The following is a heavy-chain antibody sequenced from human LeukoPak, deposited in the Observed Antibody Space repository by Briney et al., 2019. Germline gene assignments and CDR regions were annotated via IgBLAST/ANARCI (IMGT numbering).Heavy chain of an antibody. J-gene: IGHJ5*02. Sequence: SETLSLTCAVYGGSFSGYYWSWIRQPPGKGLEWIGEINHSGSANYNPSLKSRVTISVDTSKNQFSLKLSSVTAADTAVYYCARKPAGIAVATNDHWGQGTLVTVSS. CDR3: ARKPAGIAVATNDH. D-gene: IGHD6-19*01. V-gene: IGHV4-34*01. CDR1: GGSFSGYY. CDR2: INHSGSA.